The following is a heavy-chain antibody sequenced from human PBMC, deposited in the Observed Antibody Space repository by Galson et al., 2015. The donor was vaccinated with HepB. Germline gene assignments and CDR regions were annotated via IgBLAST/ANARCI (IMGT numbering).Heavy chain of an antibody. Sequence: QSGAEVKKPGESLKISCKGSGYSFTSYWIGWVRQMPGKGLEWMGIIYPGDSDTRYSPSFQGQVTISADKSISTAYLQWSSLKASDTAMYYCARPKAPYSSSWRGTNWYFDLWGRGTLVTVSS. V-gene: IGHV5-51*03. J-gene: IGHJ2*01. D-gene: IGHD6-13*01. CDR3: ARPKAPYSSSWRGTNWYFDL. CDR1: GYSFTSYW. CDR2: IYPGDSDT.